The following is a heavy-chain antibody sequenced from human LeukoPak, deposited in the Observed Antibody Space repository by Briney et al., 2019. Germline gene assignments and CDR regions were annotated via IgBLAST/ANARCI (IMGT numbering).Heavy chain of an antibody. CDR3: ARIFCSSTSCHFDY. V-gene: IGHV2-70*11. Sequence: SGPTLVNPTQTLTLTCTFSGFSLSTSGMCVSWIRQPPGKALEWLARIDWDDDKYYSTSLKTRLTISKDTSKNQVVLTMTNMDPVDTATYYCARIFCSSTSCHFDYWGQGTLVTVSS. CDR1: GFSLSTSGMC. D-gene: IGHD2-2*01. CDR2: IDWDDDK. J-gene: IGHJ4*02.